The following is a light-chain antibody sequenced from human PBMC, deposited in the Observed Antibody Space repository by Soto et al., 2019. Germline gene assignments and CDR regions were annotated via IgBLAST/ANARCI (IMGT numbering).Light chain of an antibody. J-gene: IGKJ4*01. Sequence: EIVMTQSPVTLSVSPGERATLSCTASQSVNNNVAWYQQKPGQAPRLFISGVSSRATGIPDRFSGSGSGTDFTLTISRLEPEDFAVYYCQQYDSSPPTFGRGTKVDIK. CDR2: GVS. V-gene: IGKV3-20*01. CDR3: QQYDSSPPT. CDR1: QSVNNN.